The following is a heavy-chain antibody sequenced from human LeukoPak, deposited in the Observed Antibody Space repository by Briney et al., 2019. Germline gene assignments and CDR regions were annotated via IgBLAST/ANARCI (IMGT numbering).Heavy chain of an antibody. CDR2: IIPIFGTA. J-gene: IGHJ4*02. V-gene: IGHV1-69*13. CDR3: AREARGYGSGSYIDY. Sequence: GASVKVSCKASGGTFSSYAISWVRQAPGQGLECMGGIIPIFGTANYAQKFQGRVTITADESTSTAYMELSSLRSEDTAVYYCAREARGYGSGSYIDYWGQGTLVTVSS. CDR1: GGTFSSYA. D-gene: IGHD3-10*01.